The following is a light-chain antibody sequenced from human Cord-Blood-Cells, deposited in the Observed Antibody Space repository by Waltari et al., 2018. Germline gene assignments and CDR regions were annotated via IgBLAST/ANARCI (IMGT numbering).Light chain of an antibody. CDR2: GAS. Sequence: EIVLTQSPGTLSLSPGERATLPCRASQSVSSSYLAWYQQKPGQAPRLLIYGASSRATGIPDMFSGSGSGTDFTLTISRLEPEDFAVYYCQQYGSSPPITFGQGTRLEIK. CDR3: QQYGSSPPIT. CDR1: QSVSSSY. V-gene: IGKV3-20*01. J-gene: IGKJ5*01.